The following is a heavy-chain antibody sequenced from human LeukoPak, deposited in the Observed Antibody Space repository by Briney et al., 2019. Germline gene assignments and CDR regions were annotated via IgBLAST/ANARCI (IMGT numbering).Heavy chain of an antibody. CDR2: INPNSGGT. Sequence: ASVKVSCKASGYTFTGYYMHWVRQAPGQGLEWMGWINPNSGGTNYAQKLQGRVTMTTDTSTSTAYMELRSLRSDDTAVYYCARSRYYDSSGYYEPYDYWGQGTLVTVSS. V-gene: IGHV1-2*02. J-gene: IGHJ4*02. CDR3: ARSRYYDSSGYYEPYDY. D-gene: IGHD3-22*01. CDR1: GYTFTGYY.